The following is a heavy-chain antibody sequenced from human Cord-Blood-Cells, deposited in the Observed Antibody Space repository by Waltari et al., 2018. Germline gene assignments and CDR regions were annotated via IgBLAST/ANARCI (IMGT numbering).Heavy chain of an antibody. CDR1: GYTFTSYD. CDR2: MHPKSGNT. V-gene: IGHV1-8*03. Sequence: QVQLVQSGAEVKKPGASVKVSCKASGYTFTSYDINWVRQATGQGLEWMGWMHPKSGNTGEAQEFQGRVTITRNTSISTAYMGLSSLRSEDTAVYYCARGAGSSWYYYYGMDVWGQGTTVTVSS. CDR3: ARGAGSSWYYYYGMDV. J-gene: IGHJ6*02. D-gene: IGHD6-13*01.